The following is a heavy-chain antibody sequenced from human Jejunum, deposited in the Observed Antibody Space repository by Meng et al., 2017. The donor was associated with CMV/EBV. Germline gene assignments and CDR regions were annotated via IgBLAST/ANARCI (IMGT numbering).Heavy chain of an antibody. J-gene: IGHJ4*02. Sequence: SGFPFSCYWMAWVRQAPGRGLEWVASIKQDGSEKNYVDSVKGRFTISRDNAKNSLYLQMNNLRAEDTAVYYCAKPIQGRITIFSDWGQGSLVTVSS. CDR3: AKPIQGRITIFSD. CDR2: IKQDGSEK. V-gene: IGHV3-7*01. D-gene: IGHD3-9*01. CDR1: GFPFSCYW.